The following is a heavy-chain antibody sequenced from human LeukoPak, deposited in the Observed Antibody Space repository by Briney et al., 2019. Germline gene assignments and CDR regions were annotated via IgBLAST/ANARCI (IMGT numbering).Heavy chain of an antibody. CDR3: ARGVRGSGRPVGFDY. CDR2: ISSDGSKT. V-gene: IGHV3-74*01. J-gene: IGHJ4*02. CDR1: GFTFSSYW. Sequence: GGSLRLSCAASGFTFSSYWMHWVRQAPGKGLVWVSRISSDGSKTNYADSVKGRFTISRDNAKNTLYLQMNSLRVEDTAQYYCARGVRGSGRPVGFDYWGQGTLVTVSS. D-gene: IGHD6-19*01.